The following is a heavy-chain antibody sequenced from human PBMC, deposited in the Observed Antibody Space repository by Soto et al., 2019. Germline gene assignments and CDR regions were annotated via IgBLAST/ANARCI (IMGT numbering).Heavy chain of an antibody. CDR3: ASLGGATPNYFDY. CDR2: IYHSGST. J-gene: IGHJ4*02. CDR1: GGSISSSNW. Sequence: SETLSLTCAVSGGSISSSNWWSCVRQPPGKGLEWIGEIYHSGSTNYNPSLKSRVTISVDKSKNQFSLKLSSVTAADTAVYYCASLGGATPNYFDYWGQGTLVTVSS. D-gene: IGHD1-26*01. V-gene: IGHV4-4*02.